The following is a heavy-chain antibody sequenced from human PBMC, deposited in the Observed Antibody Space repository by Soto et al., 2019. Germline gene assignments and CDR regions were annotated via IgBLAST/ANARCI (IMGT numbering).Heavy chain of an antibody. CDR3: VRSHSVVVGEARHYYGMDV. CDR2: TSYRSKWYN. V-gene: IGHV6-1*01. D-gene: IGHD2-15*01. CDR1: GDSVSSNNAA. Sequence: QVQLQQSGPGLVKPSQTLSLTCAISGDSVSSNNAAWNWVRPSPSRGLERLGRTSYRSKWYNDCAVYVKSRIRINPDTSKNQLSLQLTSVIPEDTAVYSCVRSHSVVVGEARHYYGMDVWGNGTTVTVAS. J-gene: IGHJ6*04.